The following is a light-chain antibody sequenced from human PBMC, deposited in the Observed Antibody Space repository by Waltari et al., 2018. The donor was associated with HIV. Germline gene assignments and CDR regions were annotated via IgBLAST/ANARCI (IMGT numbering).Light chain of an antibody. CDR2: TVS. V-gene: IGKV2D-29*01. CDR3: MQSLQVPYT. Sequence: DIVMTQTPLSLSVTPGQPASISCKSSQNLLHSDGETYLYWHLQKPGQHPQLLIYTVSNRFSGVPDRFSGSGSGTDFTLKISRVEAEYVGVYYCMQSLQVPYTFGQGTKLEIK. J-gene: IGKJ2*01. CDR1: QNLLHSDGETY.